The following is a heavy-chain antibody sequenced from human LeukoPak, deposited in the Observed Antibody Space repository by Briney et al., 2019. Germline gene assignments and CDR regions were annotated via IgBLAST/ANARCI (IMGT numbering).Heavy chain of an antibody. CDR2: IKQDGSEK. V-gene: IGHV3-7*01. Sequence: PGGSLRLSCEASGFTFSSYWMSWVRQAPGKGLEWVANIKQDGSEKKYLDSVKGRFTISRDNSKNTLYLQMNSLRAEDTAVYYCARAGSSGWYTNWFDPWGQGTLVTVSS. D-gene: IGHD6-19*01. CDR1: GFTFSSYW. J-gene: IGHJ5*02. CDR3: ARAGSSGWYTNWFDP.